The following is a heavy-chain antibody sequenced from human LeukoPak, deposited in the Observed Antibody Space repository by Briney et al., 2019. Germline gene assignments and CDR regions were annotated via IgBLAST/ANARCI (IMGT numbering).Heavy chain of an antibody. CDR2: ISAGGDGQ. CDR1: GFTFGTYA. J-gene: IGHJ6*02. D-gene: IGHD5-12*01. V-gene: IGHV3-23*01. CDR3: ASEYSNPPYCMDV. Sequence: GGSLRLSCAASGFTFGTYAMSWVRQAPGKGLEWVSAISAGGDGQWYADSVRGRSTISRDNSKNTLYLQMNSLRADDTAVYYCASEYSNPPYCMDVWGQGTTVTVSS.